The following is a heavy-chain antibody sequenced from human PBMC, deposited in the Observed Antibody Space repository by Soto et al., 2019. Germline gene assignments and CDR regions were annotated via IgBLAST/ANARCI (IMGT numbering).Heavy chain of an antibody. CDR3: TRHAEQWLATNYYYYYGMDV. CDR2: ISSSGSTI. V-gene: IGHV3-11*01. CDR1: GFTFSDYY. J-gene: IGHJ6*02. Sequence: GGSLRLSCAASGFTFSDYYMSWIRQAPGKGLEWVSYISSSGSTIYYADSVKGRFTISRDDSKNTAYLQMNSLKTEDTAVYYCTRHAEQWLATNYYYYYGMDVWGQGTTVTVSS. D-gene: IGHD6-19*01.